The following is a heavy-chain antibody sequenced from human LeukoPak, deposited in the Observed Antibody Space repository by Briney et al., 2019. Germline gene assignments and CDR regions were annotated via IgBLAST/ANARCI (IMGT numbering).Heavy chain of an antibody. J-gene: IGHJ4*02. Sequence: ASVKVSCKVSGYTLTELSMHWVRQAPGKGLEWMGGFDPKDGETIYAQKFQGRVTMTEDTSTNKAYMELNSLTSDDTAVYYCATEMGGSPYSSGVYRLDWGQGTQVSVSS. D-gene: IGHD6-19*01. CDR3: ATEMGGSPYSSGVYRLD. V-gene: IGHV1-24*01. CDR1: GYTLTELS. CDR2: FDPKDGET.